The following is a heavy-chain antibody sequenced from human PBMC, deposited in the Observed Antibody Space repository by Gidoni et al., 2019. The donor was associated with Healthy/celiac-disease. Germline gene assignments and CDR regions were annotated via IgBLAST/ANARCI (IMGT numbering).Heavy chain of an antibody. V-gene: IGHV3-30*18. CDR1: VFTFSSYG. Sequence: QVQLVESGGGVVQPGRSLRLSCAASVFTFSSYGMHWVRQAPGEGLEWVAVISDDGSNKYYADSVKGRFTISRENSKNKLYLQMNSLRAEDTAVYYCAKDLMTTVTTSDYYYGMDVWGQGTTVTVSS. CDR3: AKDLMTTVTTSDYYYGMDV. J-gene: IGHJ6*02. CDR2: ISDDGSNK. D-gene: IGHD4-4*01.